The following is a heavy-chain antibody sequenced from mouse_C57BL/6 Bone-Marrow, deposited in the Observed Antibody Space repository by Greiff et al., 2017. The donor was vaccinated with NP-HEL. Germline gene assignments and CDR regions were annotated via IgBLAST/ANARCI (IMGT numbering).Heavy chain of an antibody. CDR1: GFTFNTYA. Sequence: EVMLVESGGGLVQPKGSLKLSCAASGFTFNTYAMHWVRQAPGKGLEWVARIRSKSSNYATYYADSVKDRFTISRDDSQSMLYLQMNNLKTEDTAMYYCVRENYYGRGYYYAMDYWGQGTSVTVSS. D-gene: IGHD1-1*01. V-gene: IGHV10-3*01. CDR2: IRSKSSNYAT. J-gene: IGHJ4*01. CDR3: VRENYYGRGYYYAMDY.